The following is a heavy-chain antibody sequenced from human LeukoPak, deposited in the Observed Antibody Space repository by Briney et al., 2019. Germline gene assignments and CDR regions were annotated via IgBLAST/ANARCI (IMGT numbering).Heavy chain of an antibody. Sequence: ASMKVSCKASGYTFIDYCIHWVRQAPGHGLEWMGRINPNSGGTNYAQKFQGRVTMTSDTSISTAYMELSRLRSDDTAVYYCASEYNWNDPAYYYYMDVWGKGTTVTVSS. CDR3: ASEYNWNDPAYYYYMDV. J-gene: IGHJ6*03. V-gene: IGHV1-2*06. D-gene: IGHD1-20*01. CDR2: INPNSGGT. CDR1: GYTFIDYC.